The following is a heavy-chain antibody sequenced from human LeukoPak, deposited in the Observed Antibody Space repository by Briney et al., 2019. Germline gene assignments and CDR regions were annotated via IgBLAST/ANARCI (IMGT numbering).Heavy chain of an antibody. CDR2: IYTGGTT. Sequence: PSETLSLTCTVSVGSINGYYWSWIRQPAGKGLEWIGHIYTGGTTNYNPSLKSRVTMSVDTSKNQFSLKLSSVTAADTGVYYCARAVGSSESNWFDPWGQGTLATVSS. CDR1: VGSINGYY. V-gene: IGHV4-4*07. D-gene: IGHD3-10*01. J-gene: IGHJ5*02. CDR3: ARAVGSSESNWFDP.